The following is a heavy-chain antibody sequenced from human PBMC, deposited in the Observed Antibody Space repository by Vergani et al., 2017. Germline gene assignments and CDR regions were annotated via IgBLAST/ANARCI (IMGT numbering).Heavy chain of an antibody. CDR2: ISNSGNTI. Sequence: QGQLVESGGGLVKPGGSLRLSCAASRFDFSDYYMSWIRQAPGKGLEWISYISNSGNTINYADSVKGRFIVSRDNAKKSLYLQMNSLRVEDTAVYYCARDSRYSSSCCGFDYWGQGTLVTVSS. J-gene: IGHJ4*02. V-gene: IGHV3-11*04. CDR3: ARDSRYSSSCCGFDY. D-gene: IGHD6-13*01. CDR1: RFDFSDYY.